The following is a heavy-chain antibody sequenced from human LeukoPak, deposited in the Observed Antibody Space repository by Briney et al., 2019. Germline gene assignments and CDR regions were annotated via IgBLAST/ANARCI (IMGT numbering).Heavy chain of an antibody. V-gene: IGHV4-34*01. J-gene: IGHJ4*02. CDR1: DGSFSGYY. Sequence: PSETLSLTCAVYDGSFSGYYWSWIRQPPGKGLEWIGEINHSGSTNYNPSLKSRVTISLDTSKNQFSLKLNSVTAADTAMYYCAKSDGYGLIDYWGQGTLVTVSS. CDR3: AKSDGYGLIDY. CDR2: INHSGST. D-gene: IGHD2-21*02.